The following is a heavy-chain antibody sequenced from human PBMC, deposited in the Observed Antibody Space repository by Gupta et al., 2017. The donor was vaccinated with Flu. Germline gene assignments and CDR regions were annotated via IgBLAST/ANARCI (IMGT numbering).Heavy chain of an antibody. CDR2: ISTTETYT. CDR3: ARDPHVYHYLDG. V-gene: IGHV3-21*04. J-gene: IGHJ6*04. D-gene: IGHD5/OR15-5a*01. Sequence: EVQLVESGGSMVRAGGSLTLYCKGSGVRFDHHSINSIRRVPGKGLELLSSISTTETYTYYADSGECRFTISRDNAKNSSYLQMHVLRVDDTAVYYCARDPHVYHYLDGWGRGTTVTVSS. CDR1: GVRFDHHS.